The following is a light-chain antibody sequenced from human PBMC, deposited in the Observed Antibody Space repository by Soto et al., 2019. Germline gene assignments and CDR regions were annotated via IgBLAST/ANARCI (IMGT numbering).Light chain of an antibody. J-gene: IGKJ1*01. CDR1: QSVDTL. CDR3: QQYNNWPRT. CDR2: GAS. Sequence: TVMTQSPATLSVSPGETATLSCRASQSVDTLLAWYQQKPGQAPRLLVHGASKRAIGIPDRFTGSGSGTEFTLTISSLQSEDFAVYYCQQYNNWPRTFGQGTKVDI. V-gene: IGKV3-15*01.